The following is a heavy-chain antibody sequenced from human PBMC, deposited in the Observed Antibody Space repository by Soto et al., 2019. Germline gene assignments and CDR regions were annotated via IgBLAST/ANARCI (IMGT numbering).Heavy chain of an antibody. CDR3: ARARLRYFDWLSDAFDI. V-gene: IGHV4-34*01. CDR1: GGSFSGYY. D-gene: IGHD3-9*01. J-gene: IGHJ3*02. CDR2: INHSGST. Sequence: QVQLQQWGAGLLKPSETLSLTCAVYGGSFSGYYWSWIRQPPGKGLEWIGEINHSGSTNYNPSLKSRVTISLDTSKNQFSLKLSSVTAPETAVYYCARARLRYFDWLSDAFDIWGQGTMVTVSS.